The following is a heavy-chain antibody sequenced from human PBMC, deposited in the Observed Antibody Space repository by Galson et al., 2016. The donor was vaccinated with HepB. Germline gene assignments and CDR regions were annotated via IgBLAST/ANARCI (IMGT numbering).Heavy chain of an antibody. CDR2: ISYDASKK. D-gene: IGHD3-10*01. Sequence: SLRLSCAASGFTFGSYGMHWVRQAPGKGLEWVAVISYDASKKRYADSVKGRFTISRDKSKNTLYLQMNSLRAEDTAVYYCAKSPLMFFGELVGYFQHWGQGTLVTVSS. CDR3: AKSPLMFFGELVGYFQH. J-gene: IGHJ1*01. V-gene: IGHV3-30*18. CDR1: GFTFGSYG.